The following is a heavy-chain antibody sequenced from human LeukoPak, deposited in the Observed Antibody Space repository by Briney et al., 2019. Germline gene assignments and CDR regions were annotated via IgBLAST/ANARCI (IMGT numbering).Heavy chain of an antibody. D-gene: IGHD2-2*01. Sequence: SETLSLTCTVSGVSISSSIYYWGWIRQPPGKGLEWIGSIYYSGSTYYNPSLKSRVTISVDTSKNQFSLKLSSVTAADTAVYYCATCESGAHSYSSTSWFFDYWGQGTLVTVSS. V-gene: IGHV4-39*01. CDR1: GVSISSSIYY. J-gene: IGHJ4*02. CDR2: IYYSGST. CDR3: ATCESGAHSYSSTSWFFDY.